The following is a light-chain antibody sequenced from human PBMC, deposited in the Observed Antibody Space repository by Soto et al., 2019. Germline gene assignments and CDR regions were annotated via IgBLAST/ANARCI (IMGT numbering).Light chain of an antibody. CDR1: ERVSNN. J-gene: IGKJ1*01. Sequence: IVMTQSPATLSLSPGERATLSCRASERVSNNLAWYQQKAGQAPRLLIYGASTRATGIPARFSGSGSGTEFTLTISSLESEDFAVYYCQQYSIWRTFGQGTQVDNK. CDR3: QQYSIWRT. V-gene: IGKV3-15*01. CDR2: GAS.